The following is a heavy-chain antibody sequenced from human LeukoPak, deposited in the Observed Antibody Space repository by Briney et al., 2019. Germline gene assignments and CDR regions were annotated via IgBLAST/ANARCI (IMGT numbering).Heavy chain of an antibody. CDR3: ARGFQGYYYDSSGYQSAFDI. J-gene: IGHJ3*02. CDR2: IYYSGST. V-gene: IGHV4-39*07. D-gene: IGHD3-22*01. Sequence: PSETLSLTCTVSGGSISSSSYYWGWIRQPPGKGLEWIGSIYYSGSTYYNPSLKSRVTISVDTSKNQVSLKLSSVTAADTAVYYCARGFQGYYYDSSGYQSAFDIWGQGTMVTVSS. CDR1: GGSISSSSYY.